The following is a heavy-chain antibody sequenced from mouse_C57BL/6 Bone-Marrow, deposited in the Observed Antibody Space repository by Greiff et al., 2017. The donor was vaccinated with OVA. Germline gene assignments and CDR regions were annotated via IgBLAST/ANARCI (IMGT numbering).Heavy chain of an antibody. V-gene: IGHV1-55*01. CDR1: GYTFTSYW. CDR2: IYPGSGST. Sequence: VQLQQPGAELVKPGASVKMSCKASGYTFTSYWITWVKQRPGQGLEWIGDIYPGSGSTNYNEKFKSKATLTVDKPSSTAYMQLSSLTSEDSAVYYCVYSNYWDWFAYWGQGTLVTVSA. CDR3: VYSNYWDWFAY. J-gene: IGHJ3*01. D-gene: IGHD2-5*01.